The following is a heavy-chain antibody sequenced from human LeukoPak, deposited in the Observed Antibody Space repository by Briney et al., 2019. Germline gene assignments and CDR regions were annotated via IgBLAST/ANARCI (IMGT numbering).Heavy chain of an antibody. V-gene: IGHV1-2*02. J-gene: IGHJ5*02. CDR2: INPNNGGT. CDR3: ARGRRFDP. CDR1: GYTFTGYY. Sequence: ASVKVSCKDSGYTFTGYYMHWVRQAPGQGLEWMGWINPNNGGTNYAQKFQGRVTMTRDTSISTAYMELSSLTSDDTAVYYCARGRRFDPWGQGTLVTVSS.